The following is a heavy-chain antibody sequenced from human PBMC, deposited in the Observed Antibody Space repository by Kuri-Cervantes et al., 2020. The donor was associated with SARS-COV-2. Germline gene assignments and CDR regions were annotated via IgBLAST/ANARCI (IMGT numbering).Heavy chain of an antibody. Sequence: ETLSLTCAASGFTFSSYSMNWVRQAPGKGLEWVSSISSTSSYIYYADSVKGRFTISRGNAKNSLYLQMNSLRAEDTAVYYCARDCSSPYKYYYYYYMDVWGKGTTVTVSS. CDR3: ARDCSSPYKYYYYYYMDV. V-gene: IGHV3-21*01. CDR2: ISSTSSYI. D-gene: IGHD6-13*01. CDR1: GFTFSSYS. J-gene: IGHJ6*03.